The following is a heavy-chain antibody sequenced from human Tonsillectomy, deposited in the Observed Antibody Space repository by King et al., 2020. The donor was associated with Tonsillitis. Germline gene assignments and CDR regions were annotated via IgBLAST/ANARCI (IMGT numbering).Heavy chain of an antibody. CDR2: VAYTRGGM. CDR1: GFTLEQFA. J-gene: IGHJ4*02. D-gene: IGHD3-3*01. V-gene: IGHV3-9*01. Sequence: VQRVESGGGLVQPGRSLSLSCAASGFTLEQFAMHLVRQSPGKGLAWESGVAYTRGGMVYACSVTCRFTISRDNAKNSVYLQMDRLRPEDTALYFCSRADHYDFWTGCSFDNWGQGTLVTVSS. CDR3: SRADHYDFWTGCSFDN.